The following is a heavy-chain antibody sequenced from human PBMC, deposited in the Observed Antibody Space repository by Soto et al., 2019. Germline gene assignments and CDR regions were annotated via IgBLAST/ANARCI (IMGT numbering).Heavy chain of an antibody. J-gene: IGHJ4*02. Sequence: QVQLEESGGGVVQPGRSLRLSCAASGITFSSYGMHWVRQAPGKGLEWVAIISYDGTKKYYADSVKGRFTISRDNSKNTLYLQMNSLRADDPAVYYCARDKTGSATYLRYWGQGTLVTVSS. D-gene: IGHD3-10*01. V-gene: IGHV3-30-3*01. CDR1: GITFSSYG. CDR3: ARDKTGSATYLRY. CDR2: ISYDGTKK.